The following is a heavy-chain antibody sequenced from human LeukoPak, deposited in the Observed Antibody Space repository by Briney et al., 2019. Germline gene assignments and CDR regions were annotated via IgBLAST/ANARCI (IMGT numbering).Heavy chain of an antibody. Sequence: GGSLRLSCAASGFTFSSYAMSWVRQAPGKGLEWVSAISGSGGSTYYADSVKGRFTISRDNSKNTLYLQINSLRAEDTAVYYCASGVSNYYYYGMDVWGQGTTVTVSS. CDR1: GFTFSSYA. CDR3: ASGVSNYYYYGMDV. D-gene: IGHD6-13*01. V-gene: IGHV3-23*01. J-gene: IGHJ6*02. CDR2: ISGSGGST.